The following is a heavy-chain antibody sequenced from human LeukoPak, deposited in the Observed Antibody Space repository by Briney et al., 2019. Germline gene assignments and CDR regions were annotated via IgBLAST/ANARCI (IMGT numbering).Heavy chain of an antibody. CDR3: AREEGYYYYMDV. V-gene: IGHV4-59*01. CDR2: IYYSGST. CDR1: GGSISSYY. J-gene: IGHJ6*03. Sequence: SETLSLTCTVSGGSISSYYWSWIRQPPGKGLEWIGYIYYSGSTNYNPSLKSRVTISVDTSKNQFSLKLSSVTAADTAVYYCAREEGYYYYMDVWGKGTTVAVSS.